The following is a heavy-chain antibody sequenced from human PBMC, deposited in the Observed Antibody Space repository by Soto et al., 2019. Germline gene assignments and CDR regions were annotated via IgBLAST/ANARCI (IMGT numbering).Heavy chain of an antibody. CDR3: ARGLKYKYGMDV. D-gene: IGHD1-20*01. CDR2: LNSDGSSV. V-gene: IGHV3-74*01. J-gene: IGHJ6*02. Sequence: EVQLVESGGGLVQPGGSLRLSCVASGFTFNDYWMHWVRQAPGKGLVWVSRLNSDGSSVYYGDSMKGRFTISRDNAKNTLYLQINSLRDEDTAVYYCARGLKYKYGMDVWGQGTMVTVSS. CDR1: GFTFNDYW.